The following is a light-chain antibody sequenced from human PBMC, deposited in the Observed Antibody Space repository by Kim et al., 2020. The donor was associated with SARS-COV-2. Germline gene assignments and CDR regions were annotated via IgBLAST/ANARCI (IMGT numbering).Light chain of an antibody. CDR1: HDIRNY. Sequence: ASVGDRVTITCRASHDIRNYLAWYQQKPGKVPQVLIYAASTLQSGVPSRFSGSGSGTDFTLTITSLQPEDVASYYCQKYGSAPLTFGGGTKVEIK. J-gene: IGKJ4*01. CDR2: AAS. V-gene: IGKV1-27*01. CDR3: QKYGSAPLT.